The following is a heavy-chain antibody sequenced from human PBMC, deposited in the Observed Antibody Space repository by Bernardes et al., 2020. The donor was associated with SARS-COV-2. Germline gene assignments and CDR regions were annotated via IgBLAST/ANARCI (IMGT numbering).Heavy chain of an antibody. V-gene: IGHV3-48*02. J-gene: IGHJ4*02. CDR1: GFTFSSYS. D-gene: IGHD1-26*01. CDR3: VRDSGMDGYSLYDY. CDR2: ISSNSNTI. Sequence: GGSLRLSCAASGFTFSSYSMNWVRQAPGKGLEWVSYISSNSNTIYNRDSVKGRFTISRDNAKNSLYLQMNSLRDEDTAVYYCVRDSGMDGYSLYDYWGPGTLVTVSS.